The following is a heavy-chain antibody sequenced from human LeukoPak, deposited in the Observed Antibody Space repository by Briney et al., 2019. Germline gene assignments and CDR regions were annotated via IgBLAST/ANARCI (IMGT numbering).Heavy chain of an antibody. Sequence: PSETLSLTCSVSGVSMSRDYWTWVRQSAGKGLEWIGRIFDSERTNYNPSLKSRVTLSVETSKNQLSLRLTSVTAADTAVYFCARESYHRAGVYSEDWGQGTLVTV. CDR1: GVSMSRDY. J-gene: IGHJ1*01. CDR3: ARESYHRAGVYSED. V-gene: IGHV4-4*07. CDR2: IFDSERT. D-gene: IGHD2-21*01.